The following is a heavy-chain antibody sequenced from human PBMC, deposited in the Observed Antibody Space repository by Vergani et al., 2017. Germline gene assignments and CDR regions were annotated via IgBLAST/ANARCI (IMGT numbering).Heavy chain of an antibody. CDR3: ARGADRPYSGCWAGYYFDY. D-gene: IGHD6-13*01. V-gene: IGHV3-30*04. CDR2: ISYDGSSK. CDR1: GFPFSAYV. Sequence: VQLVESGGGLVQPGGSLRLSCAASGFPFSAYVIHWVRQAPGKGLGWVAVISYDGSSKNYADSVKGRFTISRDNSKNTLYLQMNSLRAEATAVAYCARGADRPYSGCWAGYYFDYWGQGTLVTGSS. J-gene: IGHJ4*02.